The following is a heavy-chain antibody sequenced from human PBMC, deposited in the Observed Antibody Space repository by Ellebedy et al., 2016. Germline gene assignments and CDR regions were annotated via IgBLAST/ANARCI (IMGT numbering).Heavy chain of an antibody. J-gene: IGHJ3*02. V-gene: IGHV3-21*05. Sequence: GGSLRLSCAASGFTFTFSGCAMHWVRQAPGKGLEWISHIKSSDGDTYYTDSVKGRFTVARDNARNSLFLQMNSLRAEDTAVYYCARDWLFGFDIWGHGTMVIVSS. CDR3: ARDWLFGFDI. D-gene: IGHD3-16*01. CDR2: IKSSDGDT. CDR1: GFTFTFSGCA.